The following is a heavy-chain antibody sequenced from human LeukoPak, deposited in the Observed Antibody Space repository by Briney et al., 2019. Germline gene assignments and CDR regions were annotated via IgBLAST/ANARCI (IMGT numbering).Heavy chain of an antibody. Sequence: TPSETLSLTCAVYGGSFSGYYWSWIRQPPGKGLEWIGEINHSGSTNYNPSLKSRVTISVDTPKNQFSLKLSSVTAADTAVYYCARGRDIVVVVAAYYFDYWGQGTLVTVSS. CDR2: INHSGST. CDR1: GGSFSGYY. J-gene: IGHJ4*02. CDR3: ARGRDIVVVVAAYYFDY. V-gene: IGHV4-34*01. D-gene: IGHD2-15*01.